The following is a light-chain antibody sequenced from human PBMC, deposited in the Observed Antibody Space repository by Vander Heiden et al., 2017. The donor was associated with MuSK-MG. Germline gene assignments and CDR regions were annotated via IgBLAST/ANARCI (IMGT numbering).Light chain of an antibody. Sequence: SALTQPASVSGSPGQWSTSSCTGTSSDVGGYNYVSWYQQHPAKAPNLMIFYVSNRRSGVSNRFSCSNSGNTTALTISGLQAEDEADYYCSSYTNSSTRYVVFGGGTKLTVL. CDR1: SSDVGGYNY. V-gene: IGLV2-14*01. CDR3: SSYTNSSTRYVV. CDR2: YVS. J-gene: IGLJ2*01.